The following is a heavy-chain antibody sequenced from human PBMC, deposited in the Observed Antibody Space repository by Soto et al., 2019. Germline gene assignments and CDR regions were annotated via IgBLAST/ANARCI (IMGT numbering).Heavy chain of an antibody. J-gene: IGHJ4*02. CDR2: IYYSGST. CDR3: ARLNWDGGY. V-gene: IGHV4-31*03. Sequence: SETLSLTCTVSGGSISSGGYYWSWIRQHPGKGLEWIGYIYYSGSTFYNPSLKTRVTMSVDTSKDQFSLRLSSVTAADTAMYYCARLNWDGGYWGQGTLVTVSS. D-gene: IGHD1-20*01. CDR1: GGSISSGGYY.